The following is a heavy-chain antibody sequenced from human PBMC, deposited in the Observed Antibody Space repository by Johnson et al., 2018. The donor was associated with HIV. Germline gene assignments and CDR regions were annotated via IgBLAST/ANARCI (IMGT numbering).Heavy chain of an antibody. J-gene: IGHJ3*02. V-gene: IGHV3-11*01. CDR1: GFTFSDYY. CDR3: ARGGQLVLDAFDI. D-gene: IGHD6-6*01. CDR2: ISSSGSTI. Sequence: QVQLVESGGGVVQPGRSPRLSCAASGFTFSDYYMSWIRQAPGKGLEWVSYISSSGSTIYYADSVKGRFTISKDNAKNSLYLQMNSLRAEDTAVYYCARGGQLVLDAFDIWGQGTMVTVSS.